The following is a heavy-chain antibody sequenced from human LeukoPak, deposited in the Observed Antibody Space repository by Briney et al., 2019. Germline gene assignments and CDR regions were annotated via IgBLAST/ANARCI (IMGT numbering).Heavy chain of an antibody. D-gene: IGHD3-10*01. CDR1: GFTFDDYA. J-gene: IGHJ6*02. V-gene: IGHV3-9*01. CDR3: AKYFRLDGSGSYYFGYYYYGIDV. Sequence: PGGSLRLSCAASGFTFDDYAMHWVRQAPGKGLEWVSGISWNSGSIGYADSVKGRFTIPRDNAKNSLYLQMNSLRAEDTAVYYCAKYFRLDGSGSYYFGYYYYGIDVWGQGTTVTVSS. CDR2: ISWNSGSI.